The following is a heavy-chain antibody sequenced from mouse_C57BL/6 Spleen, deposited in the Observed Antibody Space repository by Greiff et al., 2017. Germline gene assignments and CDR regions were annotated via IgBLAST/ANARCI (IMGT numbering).Heavy chain of an antibody. V-gene: IGHV5-6*01. CDR3: ARDSTDDYDDAD. CDR2: ISRGGSYT. CDR1: GFTFSSYG. J-gene: IGHJ3*01. Sequence: EVNVVESGGDLVKPGASLKLSCAASGFTFSSYGMSWVRQTPDKRLEWIATISRGGSYTYYPDSVKGRFTISRDNAKNTLYLQMSSLKSEDTAMYYSARDSTDDYDDADWGQGTLVTVAA. D-gene: IGHD2-4*01.